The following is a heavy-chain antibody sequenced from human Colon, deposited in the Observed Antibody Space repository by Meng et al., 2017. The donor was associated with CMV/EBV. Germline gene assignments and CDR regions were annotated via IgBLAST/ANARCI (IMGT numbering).Heavy chain of an antibody. CDR2: INPNSGET. J-gene: IGHJ5*02. CDR1: GYILTGYN. D-gene: IGHD3-10*01. Sequence: ASVKVSCKASGYILTGYNLHWVRQAPGQGLEWMGWINPNSGETNYAQKFQGRVTMTRDTSISTAYMELRSLRSDDTAVYYCASEDYMVRGVIIGTIWFDPWGQGTLVTVSS. CDR3: ASEDYMVRGVIIGTIWFDP. V-gene: IGHV1-2*02.